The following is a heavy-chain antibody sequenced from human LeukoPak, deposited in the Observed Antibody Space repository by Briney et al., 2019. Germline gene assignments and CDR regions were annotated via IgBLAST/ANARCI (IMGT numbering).Heavy chain of an antibody. CDR3: TNYCSSSSCHTRRAFDI. D-gene: IGHD2-2*02. CDR2: IYYSAST. Sequence: LETLSLTCTVSDGSISSTSYYWGGIRQPPGKGLEGIGSIYYSASTYYSPSLKSRVAISVDTSKNQFSLKRSSVTAADTAVYYCTNYCSSSSCHTRRAFDIWGQGTMVTVSS. V-gene: IGHV4-39*01. CDR1: DGSISSTSYY. J-gene: IGHJ3*02.